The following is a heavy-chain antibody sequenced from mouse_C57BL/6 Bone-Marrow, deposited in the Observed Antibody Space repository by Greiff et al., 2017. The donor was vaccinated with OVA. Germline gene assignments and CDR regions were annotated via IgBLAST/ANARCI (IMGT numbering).Heavy chain of an antibody. V-gene: IGHV10-1*01. Sequence: EVMLVESGGGLVQPKGSLKLSCAASGFSFNTYAMNWVRQAPGKGLEWVARIRSKSNNYATYYADSVKDRFTISRDDSESMLYLQMNNLKTEDTAMYYCVRPTGRAMDYWGQGTSVTVSS. CDR1: GFSFNTYA. CDR2: IRSKSNNYAT. J-gene: IGHJ4*01. D-gene: IGHD4-1*01. CDR3: VRPTGRAMDY.